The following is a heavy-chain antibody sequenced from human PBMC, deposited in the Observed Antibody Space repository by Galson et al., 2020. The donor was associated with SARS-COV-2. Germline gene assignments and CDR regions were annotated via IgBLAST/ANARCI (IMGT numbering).Heavy chain of an antibody. CDR3: ARRLFPVRGGLGEYYYGMDV. CDR2: IYPGDSDT. V-gene: IGHV5-51*01. Sequence: GESLKISCKGSGNSFTSYWIGWVRQMPGKGPAWMGIIYPGDSDTRYRPSFQGPVTISADKSISTAYLQWSSLKASETAMYYCARRLFPVRGGLGEYYYGMDVWGQGTTVTVSS. J-gene: IGHJ6*02. CDR1: GNSFTSYW. D-gene: IGHD3-10*01.